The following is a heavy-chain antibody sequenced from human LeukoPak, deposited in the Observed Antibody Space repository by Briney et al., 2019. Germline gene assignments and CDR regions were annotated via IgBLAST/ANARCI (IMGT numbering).Heavy chain of an antibody. V-gene: IGHV4-34*01. CDR2: TNHSGST. Sequence: PSETLSLTCAVYGGSFSGYYWSWIRQPPGKGLEWIGETNHSGSTNYNPSLKSRVTISVDTSKNQFSLKLSSVTAADTAVYYCAREGRYYDFWSGYYDNTGESDYYFDYWGQGTLVTVSS. CDR1: GGSFSGYY. J-gene: IGHJ4*02. CDR3: AREGRYYDFWSGYYDNTGESDYYFDY. D-gene: IGHD3-3*01.